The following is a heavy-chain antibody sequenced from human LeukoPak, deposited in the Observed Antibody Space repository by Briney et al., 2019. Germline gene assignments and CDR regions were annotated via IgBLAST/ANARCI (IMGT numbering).Heavy chain of an antibody. Sequence: SETLCLTCAVYGGSFSGYYWSWIRQPPGKGLEWIGEINHSGSTNYNPSLKSRVTISVDTSKNQFSLKLSSVTAADTAVYYCARHKIRRYSYGPGAFDIWGQGTMVTVSS. J-gene: IGHJ3*02. CDR2: INHSGST. CDR3: ARHKIRRYSYGPGAFDI. D-gene: IGHD5-18*01. V-gene: IGHV4-34*01. CDR1: GGSFSGYY.